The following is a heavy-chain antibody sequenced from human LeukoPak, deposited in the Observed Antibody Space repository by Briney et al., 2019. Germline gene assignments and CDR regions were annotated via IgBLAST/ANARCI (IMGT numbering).Heavy chain of an antibody. CDR3: ARAARYDYVSGEGNDY. Sequence: GGSLRLSCAASGFTFSSYSINWVRQAPGKGLEWVSYIRSRSRTIYYADSVKGRFTISRDTAKNSLYLQMNSMRAEEKAVYYCARAARYDYVSGEGNDYWGQGTMVTVSS. CDR1: GFTFSSYS. J-gene: IGHJ4*02. D-gene: IGHD3-16*01. V-gene: IGHV3-48*01. CDR2: IRSRSRTI.